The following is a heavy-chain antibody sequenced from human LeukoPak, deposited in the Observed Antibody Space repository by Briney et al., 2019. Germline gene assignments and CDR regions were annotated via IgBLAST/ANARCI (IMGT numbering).Heavy chain of an antibody. Sequence: GASVKVSCKAYGYTFTSYDINWVRQGTGQGLEWMGWMNPNSGNTGYAQKFQGRVIMTRNTSISTAYMELSSLRSEDTALYYCARGLRTYYYDSSGYSPPAYWGQGTLVTVSS. CDR3: ARGLRTYYYDSSGYSPPAY. V-gene: IGHV1-8*01. J-gene: IGHJ4*02. CDR1: GYTFTSYD. D-gene: IGHD3-22*01. CDR2: MNPNSGNT.